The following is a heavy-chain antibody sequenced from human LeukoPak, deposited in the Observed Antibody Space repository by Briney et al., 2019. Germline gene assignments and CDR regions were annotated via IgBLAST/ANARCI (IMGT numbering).Heavy chain of an antibody. D-gene: IGHD1-26*01. CDR1: GFTFSDHH. CDR3: ASWEVVGAYFDY. J-gene: IGHJ4*02. Sequence: SGGSLRLSCAASGFTFSDHHMGWVRQAPGKGMKWVGRIRNKANSYTTEYAASVQGRLTISRDDSKNSLYLQMNSLKTEDTAVYYCASWEVVGAYFDYWGQGTLVTVSS. V-gene: IGHV3-72*01. CDR2: IRNKANSYTT.